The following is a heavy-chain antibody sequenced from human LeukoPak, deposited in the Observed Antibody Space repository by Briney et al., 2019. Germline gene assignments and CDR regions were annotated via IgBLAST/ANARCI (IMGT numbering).Heavy chain of an antibody. J-gene: IGHJ4*02. CDR1: GFSFSGSA. V-gene: IGHV3-73*01. D-gene: IGHD3-10*01. CDR2: IRSKANSYET. Sequence: GGSLRLSCAASGFSFSGSAIHWVRQPSGKGLEWVGRIRSKANSYETAYSASVTGRFTISRDDSKNTAYLQMNSLKAEDTAVYYCARSRFGESLGYFDYWGQGTLVTVSS. CDR3: ARSRFGESLGYFDY.